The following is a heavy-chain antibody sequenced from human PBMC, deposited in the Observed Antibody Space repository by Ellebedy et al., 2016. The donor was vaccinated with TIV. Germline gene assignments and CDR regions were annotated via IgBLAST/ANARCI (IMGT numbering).Heavy chain of an antibody. Sequence: GESLKISXAVSGFSFSNAWMAWARQAPGKGLEWVGHINSGGTANYAAPVKGRFTISREDSKNTVYLQMNSLKTEDTAVYYWKGSFLGHWGQGSLVTGYS. V-gene: IGHV3-15*01. D-gene: IGHD2/OR15-2a*01. CDR2: INSGGTA. CDR1: GFSFSNAW. CDR3: KGSFLGH. J-gene: IGHJ5*02.